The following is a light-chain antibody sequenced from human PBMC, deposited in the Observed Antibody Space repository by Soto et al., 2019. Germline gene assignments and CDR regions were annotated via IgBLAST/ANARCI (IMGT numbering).Light chain of an antibody. Sequence: EIVLTQSPATLSLSPGERATLSCRASQRISRSLAWYQHKPGQAPRLLIFDTSNRATGIPARFSGSGSGTDLTLTISSLEPEDFAIYYCQQRDSWPRTFGQGTKVDIK. CDR1: QRISRS. CDR2: DTS. CDR3: QQRDSWPRT. J-gene: IGKJ1*01. V-gene: IGKV3-11*01.